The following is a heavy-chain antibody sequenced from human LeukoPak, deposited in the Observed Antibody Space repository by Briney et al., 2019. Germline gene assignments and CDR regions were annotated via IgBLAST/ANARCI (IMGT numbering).Heavy chain of an antibody. CDR1: GGSISGYY. D-gene: IGHD3/OR15-3a*01. J-gene: IGHJ4*02. V-gene: IGHV4-59*08. CDR2: IYKSGST. Sequence: SETLSLTCTVSGGSISGYYWSWIRQPPGKGLEWIGYIYKSGSTNYNPSLKSRLTISVDTSKNQFSLKLTSVTAADTAVYYCARQTGSGLFILPGGQGTLVTVSS. CDR3: ARQTGSGLFILP.